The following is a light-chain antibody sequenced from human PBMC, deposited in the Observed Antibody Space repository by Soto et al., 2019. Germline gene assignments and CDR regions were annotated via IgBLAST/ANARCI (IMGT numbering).Light chain of an antibody. CDR1: QSVRTK. V-gene: IGKV3D-15*01. Sequence: MVMTQSPATLSVSPGERATLSCRASQSVRTKLAWYQQKPGQAPRLLIYGASTRATGIPARFSGSGSGTDFTLTISSLKSEDFAVYYCQQYNTWPYTFGPGTRVDIK. J-gene: IGKJ3*01. CDR2: GAS. CDR3: QQYNTWPYT.